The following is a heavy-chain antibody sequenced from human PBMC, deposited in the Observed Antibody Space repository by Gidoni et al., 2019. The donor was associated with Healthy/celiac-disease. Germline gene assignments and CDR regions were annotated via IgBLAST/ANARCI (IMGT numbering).Heavy chain of an antibody. CDR1: GFTFSNYA. CDR3: ARDVNWNVPDY. V-gene: IGHV3-30*14. Sequence: QVQLVESWGGVVQPGRSLRLSCAAPGFTFSNYAMHWVRQAPGKGLEWVAVISYDGSNKNYADSVKGRFTISRDNSKNTLYVQLNSLRPEDTAVYYCARDVNWNVPDYWGQGTLVTVSS. D-gene: IGHD1-1*01. CDR2: ISYDGSNK. J-gene: IGHJ4*02.